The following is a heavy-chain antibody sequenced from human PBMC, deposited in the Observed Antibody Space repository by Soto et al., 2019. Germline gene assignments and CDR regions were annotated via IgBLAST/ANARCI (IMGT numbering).Heavy chain of an antibody. CDR1: GGSISSSSYY. Sequence: QLQLQESGPGLVKPSETLSLTCTVSGGSISSSSYYWGWIRQPPGKGLEWIGSIYYSGSTYYNPSLKSRVTISVDTSKNQFSLKLSSVTAADTAVYYGARHSSSSWFDYWGQGTLVTVSS. CDR3: ARHSSSSWFDY. V-gene: IGHV4-39*01. D-gene: IGHD6-13*01. J-gene: IGHJ4*02. CDR2: IYYSGST.